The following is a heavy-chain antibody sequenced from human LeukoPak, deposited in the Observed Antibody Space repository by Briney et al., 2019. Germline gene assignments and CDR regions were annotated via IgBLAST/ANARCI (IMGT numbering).Heavy chain of an antibody. D-gene: IGHD3-16*02. J-gene: IGHJ4*02. Sequence: ASVKVSCKASGYTFTGYYMHWVRQAPGQGLEWMGWINPNSGGTNYAQKFQGRVTMTRDTSISTAYMELSRLRSDDTAVYYCARVPGNYVWGSYRSLPGYYFDYWGQGTLVTVSS. V-gene: IGHV1-2*02. CDR2: INPNSGGT. CDR1: GYTFTGYY. CDR3: ARVPGNYVWGSYRSLPGYYFDY.